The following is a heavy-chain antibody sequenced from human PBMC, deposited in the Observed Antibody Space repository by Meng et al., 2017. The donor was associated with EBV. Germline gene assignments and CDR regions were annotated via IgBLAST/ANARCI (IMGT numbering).Heavy chain of an antibody. V-gene: IGHV1-69*01. CDR3: ARLVIRECIDSSCYYSFYYLDY. CDR1: GTTFSDFG. Sequence: QGQLVQSGAEAAKPGASVGVSCKAPGTTFSDFGIAWVRQAPGQGLEWMGGIIPKFGTTKSAEKFEDRLSMTADESTSTVHMELSSLTSDDTAVYYCARLVIRECIDSSCYYSFYYLDYWGQGTLVTVSS. J-gene: IGHJ4*02. CDR2: IIPKFGTT. D-gene: IGHD6-13*01.